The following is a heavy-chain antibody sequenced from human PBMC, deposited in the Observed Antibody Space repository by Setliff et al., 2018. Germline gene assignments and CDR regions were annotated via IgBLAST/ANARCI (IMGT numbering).Heavy chain of an antibody. CDR2: IIPLSTAT. J-gene: IGHJ4*02. V-gene: IGHV1-2*02. Sequence: ASVKVSCKASGYTFTDYYIHWVRQAPGQGLEWMGWIIPLSTATKYAQRFQDRVAMTRDTSMNTAYMELMRLTSDDTALYYCARVARKSRPLSYFDKWGQGTQVTVSS. CDR1: GYTFTDYY. CDR3: ARVARKSRPLSYFDK. D-gene: IGHD5-12*01.